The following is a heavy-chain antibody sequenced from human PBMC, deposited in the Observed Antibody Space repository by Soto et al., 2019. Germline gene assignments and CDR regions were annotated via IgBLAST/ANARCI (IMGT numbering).Heavy chain of an antibody. V-gene: IGHV4-30-4*01. D-gene: IGHD1-1*01. CDR1: GGSISSGDYY. CDR3: VRVNPPLLEREVGEACFDP. J-gene: IGHJ5*02. CDR2: IFSTGST. Sequence: SETLSLTCTVSGGSISSGDYYWSWIRQPPGKGLEWIGYIFSTGSTYYNSSLKSRITVSVDTSKNQFSLKLTSVTAADTAVYYCVRVNPPLLEREVGEACFDPWGQGTLVTVAT.